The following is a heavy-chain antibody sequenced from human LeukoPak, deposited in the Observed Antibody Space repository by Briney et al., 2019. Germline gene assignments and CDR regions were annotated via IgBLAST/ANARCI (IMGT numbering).Heavy chain of an antibody. CDR1: GFTFSTYW. CDR3: ARAEEQRWGYVDY. D-gene: IGHD5-24*01. V-gene: IGHV3-7*04. Sequence: GGSLRLSCAASGFTFSTYWMTWVRQAPGKGLEWVANIKQDGSDKYYVDSVKGRLTFSRDNAKSSLYLQMNSLRDEDTAVYYCARAEEQRWGYVDYWRQGTLVTVSS. CDR2: IKQDGSDK. J-gene: IGHJ4*02.